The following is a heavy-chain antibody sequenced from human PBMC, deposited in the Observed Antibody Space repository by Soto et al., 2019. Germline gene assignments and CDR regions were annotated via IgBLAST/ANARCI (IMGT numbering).Heavy chain of an antibody. J-gene: IGHJ4*02. CDR2: ISPHGSDT. CDR1: GFTFSSFW. Sequence: EVQLVESGGGLVEPGGTLRLSCAASGFTFSSFWRHWVRQAPGEGLVWVSRISPHGSDTLYSDTVKGRFTISRDNAKNTVYPPMNSLRAADTGICSCAEMEQDNPDYGGKGTLDAV. CDR3: AEMEQDNPDY. D-gene: IGHD1-1*01. V-gene: IGHV3-74*01.